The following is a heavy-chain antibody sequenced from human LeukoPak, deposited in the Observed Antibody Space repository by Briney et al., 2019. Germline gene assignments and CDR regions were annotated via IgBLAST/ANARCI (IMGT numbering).Heavy chain of an antibody. CDR3: ARGPRFGELLWHWFDP. J-gene: IGHJ5*02. D-gene: IGHD3-10*01. V-gene: IGHV4-38-2*02. CDR2: MYYSGST. CDR1: GHSVNTYY. Sequence: PSETLSLTCTVSGHSVNTYYWNWIRQPPGKGLEWIGSMYYSGSTYYNPPLKSRVTISEDTSKNQFSLKLRSVTAADTAVYYCARGPRFGELLWHWFDPWGQGTLVTVSS.